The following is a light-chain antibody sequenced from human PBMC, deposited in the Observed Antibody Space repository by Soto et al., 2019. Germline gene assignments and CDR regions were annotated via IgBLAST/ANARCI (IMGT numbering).Light chain of an antibody. J-gene: IGLJ2*01. CDR2: DVS. V-gene: IGLV2-14*01. CDR3: SSYTRSSTLV. CDR1: SSDVGGYNY. Sequence: QSVLTQPASVSGSPGQSITISCTGTSSDVGGYNYVSWYQQHPGKAPKLMIYDVSNRPSGVSNRFSGSKSGNTASLTISGLQAEDEADYYCSSYTRSSTLVFGGGTQLTV.